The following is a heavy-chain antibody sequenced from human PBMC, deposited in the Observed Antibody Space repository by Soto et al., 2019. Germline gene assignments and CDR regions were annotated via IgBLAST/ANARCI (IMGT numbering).Heavy chain of an antibody. V-gene: IGHV4-39*07. D-gene: IGHD6-6*01. CDR2: INHSGST. CDR1: GGSISSGGYY. CDR3: ARGLNSSSSDLSYFDY. J-gene: IGHJ4*02. Sequence: SDTLSLTCTVSGGSISSGGYYWSWIRQPPGKGLEWIGEINHSGSTNYNPSLKSRVTISVDTSKNQFSLKLSSVTAADTAVYYCARGLNSSSSDLSYFDYWGQGTLVTVSS.